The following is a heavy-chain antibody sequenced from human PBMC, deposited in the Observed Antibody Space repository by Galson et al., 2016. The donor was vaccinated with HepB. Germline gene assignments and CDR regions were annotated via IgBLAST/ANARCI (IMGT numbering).Heavy chain of an antibody. V-gene: IGHV1-8*01. D-gene: IGHD2-2*01. CDR3: TRGQLYLGLDWFDP. CDR2: VSPASGKT. J-gene: IGHJ5*02. Sequence: SVKVSCPASGYTFTNYDITWVRQASGQGLEWIARVSPASGKTGCAEKFQGRVMMTRDTSINTAYMEVGRLRSEDTAVYYCTRGQLYLGLDWFDPWGQGTLVTVSS. CDR1: GYTFTNYD.